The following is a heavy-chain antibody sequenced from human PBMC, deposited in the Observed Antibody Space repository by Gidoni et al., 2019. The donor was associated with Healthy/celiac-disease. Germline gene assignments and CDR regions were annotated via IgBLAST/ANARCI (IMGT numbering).Heavy chain of an antibody. CDR1: AFSLSTRGMC. V-gene: IGHV2-70*01. J-gene: IGHJ4*02. D-gene: IGHD6-13*01. Sequence: QVTLWESGPELVKHTPPLTLTCTFSAFSLSTRGMCVSWIRQPPGKAIEWLALIDWDDDKYDSTSLKTRLTISKDTSKNQVVLTMTNMDPVDTATYYCARIRDSSSWYYFDYWGQGTLVTVSS. CDR3: ARIRDSSSWYYFDY. CDR2: IDWDDDK.